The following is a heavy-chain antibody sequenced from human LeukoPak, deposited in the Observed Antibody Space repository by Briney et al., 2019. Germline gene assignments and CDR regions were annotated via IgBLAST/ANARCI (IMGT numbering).Heavy chain of an antibody. J-gene: IGHJ6*03. Sequence: ASVKVSCKASGYTFTGYYMHWVRQAPGQGLEWMGWINPNSGGTNYAQNFQGRVTMTRDTSISTAYMELTRLRSDDTAVYYCARGGSVIRGYYYYYMDVWGKGTTVTVSS. CDR3: ARGGSVIRGYYYYYMDV. CDR1: GYTFTGYY. D-gene: IGHD3-22*01. V-gene: IGHV1-2*02. CDR2: INPNSGGT.